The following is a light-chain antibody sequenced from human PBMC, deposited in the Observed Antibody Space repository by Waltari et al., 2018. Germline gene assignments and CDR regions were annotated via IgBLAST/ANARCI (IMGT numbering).Light chain of an antibody. CDR3: RQHDNWFGT. J-gene: IGKJ1*01. CDR2: GAA. Sequence: EIVLTQSPATLSVFPGERATLSCRAIQRIRSNLACYQHKHGQAPRLLIYGAATSANGIPARFSGSGSSTEFTLPTSSLQSADFAASFCRQHDNWFGTFGQGTKVEIK. CDR1: QRIRSN. V-gene: IGKV3-15*01.